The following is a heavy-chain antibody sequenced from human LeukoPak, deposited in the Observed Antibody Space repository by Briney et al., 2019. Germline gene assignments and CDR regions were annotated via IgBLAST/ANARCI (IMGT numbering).Heavy chain of an antibody. J-gene: IGHJ5*02. CDR3: AREIAAAGTNWFDP. Sequence: ASVKVSCKASGYTFTSYDINWVRQATGQGLEWMGWMNPNSGNTGYAQKFQRRVTMTRNTSISTAYMELSSLRSEDTAVYYCAREIAAAGTNWFDPWRQGTLVTVSS. CDR2: MNPNSGNT. V-gene: IGHV1-8*01. D-gene: IGHD6-13*01. CDR1: GYTFTSYD.